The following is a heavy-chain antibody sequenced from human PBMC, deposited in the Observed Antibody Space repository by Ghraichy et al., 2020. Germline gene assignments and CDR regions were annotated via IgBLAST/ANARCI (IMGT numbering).Heavy chain of an antibody. J-gene: IGHJ4*02. CDR3: ARLGLPLYYFDY. Sequence: SETLSLTCTVSGGSISSNSYYWGWIRQSPGQGLEWIGSIDYSGSTFYNPSLKSRVTASVDTSKNQFSLTLTSVTAADTAVYYCARLGLPLYYFDYWGQGTLVTVSS. CDR1: GGSISSNSYY. CDR2: IDYSGST. D-gene: IGHD5-18*01. V-gene: IGHV4-39*01.